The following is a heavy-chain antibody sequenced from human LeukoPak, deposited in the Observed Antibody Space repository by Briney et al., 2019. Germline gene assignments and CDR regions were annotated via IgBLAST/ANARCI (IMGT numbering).Heavy chain of an antibody. V-gene: IGHV1-69*04. J-gene: IGHJ6*03. CDR3: ARGLCSSTSCYHYYYYMDV. CDR1: GDTFSNYA. CDR2: FIPILGIA. D-gene: IGHD2-2*01. Sequence: SVKVSCKASGDTFSNYAVSWVRQAPGQGLQWMGRFIPILGIANYAQKFQGRVTITADKSTSTAYMELSSLRSEDTAVYYCARGLCSSTSCYHYYYYMDVWGKGTTVTVSS.